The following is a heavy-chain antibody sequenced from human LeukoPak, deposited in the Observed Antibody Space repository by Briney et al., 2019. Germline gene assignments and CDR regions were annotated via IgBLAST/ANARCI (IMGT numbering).Heavy chain of an antibody. CDR1: GYSFTNYW. Sequence: GESLKISCKGSGYSFTNYWIGWVRQMPGEGLEWMGIIYPGDSDTRYSPSFQGQVTISADKSISTAYLQWSSLKASDTAMYYCARHGDTSGWYPRYWGQGTLVTVSS. J-gene: IGHJ4*02. V-gene: IGHV5-51*01. CDR3: ARHGDTSGWYPRY. CDR2: IYPGDSDT. D-gene: IGHD6-19*01.